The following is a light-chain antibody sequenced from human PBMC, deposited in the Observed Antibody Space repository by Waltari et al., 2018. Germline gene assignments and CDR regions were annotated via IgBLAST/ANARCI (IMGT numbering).Light chain of an antibody. V-gene: IGLV6-57*03. Sequence: FMLTQPHSVSESPGKTVTISCTRSSGNIATNYVPWYQQRPGSAPTKVIYEDNQRPSGVPDRFSGSIASSSNSASLIISGLKAEDEADYYCQSFDSSHVVFGGGTKLTVL. CDR1: SGNIATNY. J-gene: IGLJ2*01. CDR2: EDN. CDR3: QSFDSSHVV.